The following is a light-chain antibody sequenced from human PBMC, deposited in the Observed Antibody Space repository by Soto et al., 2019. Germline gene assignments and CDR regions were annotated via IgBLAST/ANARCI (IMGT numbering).Light chain of an antibody. Sequence: DIQMTQTPSSLSASVGDRVTITCRASQDIRNYLAWYQQKPGQVPKLLIYVASTLQSGVPSRFSGSGSVTEFTLTITSLQPEDVATYHCQKYDNVPLTFGGGTKVEI. J-gene: IGKJ4*01. CDR3: QKYDNVPLT. V-gene: IGKV1-27*01. CDR2: VAS. CDR1: QDIRNY.